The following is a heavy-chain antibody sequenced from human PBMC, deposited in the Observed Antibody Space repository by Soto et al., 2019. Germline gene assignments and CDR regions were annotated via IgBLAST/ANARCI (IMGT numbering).Heavy chain of an antibody. CDR3: ARERPNSLLDP. Sequence: EEQLVESGGGLVEPGGSQRLTCTASGFTFTDYWMHWVRQAPGKGLVWVSGIDTGGTGTQYADSVQGRFTISIDNAKNTRYLQMTSLRVEDTAVYYCARERPNSLLDPWGQGTLVTVAS. CDR2: IDTGGTGT. V-gene: IGHV3-74*03. CDR1: GFTFTDYW. D-gene: IGHD5-18*01. J-gene: IGHJ5*02.